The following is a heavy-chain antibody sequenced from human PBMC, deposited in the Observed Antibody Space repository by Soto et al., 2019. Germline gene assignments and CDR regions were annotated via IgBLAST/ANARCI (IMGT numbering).Heavy chain of an antibody. CDR3: TRHFCSGGACYSGADFDS. D-gene: IGHD2-15*01. CDR2: IDPSDSYT. V-gene: IGHV5-10-1*01. Sequence: GESLKISCKGSGYSFTNYWISWVRQMPGKGLEWMGRIDPSDSYTNYSPSFQGHVTISADKSISTAYLQWNSLKASDTAMYYCTRHFCSGGACYSGADFDSWGQGTLVTVSS. CDR1: GYSFTNYW. J-gene: IGHJ4*02.